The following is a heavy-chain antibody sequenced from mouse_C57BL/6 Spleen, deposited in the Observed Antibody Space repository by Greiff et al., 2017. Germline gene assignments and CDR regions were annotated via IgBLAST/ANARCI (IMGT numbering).Heavy chain of an antibody. D-gene: IGHD2-2*01. J-gene: IGHJ2*01. Sequence: QVQLQQPGAELVMPGASVKLSCKASGYTFTSYWMHWVKQRPGQGLEWIGEIDPSDSYTNYNQKFKGKSTLTVDKSSSTAYMQLSSLTSEDSAVYYCARSGVMVTTGFDYWGQGTTLTVSS. CDR1: GYTFTSYW. V-gene: IGHV1-69*01. CDR2: IDPSDSYT. CDR3: ARSGVMVTTGFDY.